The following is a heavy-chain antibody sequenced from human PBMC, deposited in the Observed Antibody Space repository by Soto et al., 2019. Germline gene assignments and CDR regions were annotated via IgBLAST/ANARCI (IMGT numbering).Heavy chain of an antibody. Sequence: QVQLQESGPGLVKPSQTLSLTCTVSGGSIRSGDYYWSWIRQPPGKGLEWIGYIYYSGSTFYNPSLTSRVSISVDTSKNQFSLKLTSVTAADTAVYYCARSRLAAVNTGELWSMDVWGQGTTVTVSS. V-gene: IGHV4-30-4*01. D-gene: IGHD3-10*01. CDR3: ARSRLAAVNTGELWSMDV. CDR2: IYYSGST. CDR1: GGSIRSGDYY. J-gene: IGHJ6*02.